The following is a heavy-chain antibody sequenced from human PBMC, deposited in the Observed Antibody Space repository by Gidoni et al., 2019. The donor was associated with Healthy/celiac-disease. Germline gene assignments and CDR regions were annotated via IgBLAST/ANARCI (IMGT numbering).Heavy chain of an antibody. Sequence: QLQLQESGSGLVKPSQTLSLTCAVSGGSISSGGYYWSWIRQPPGKGLEWIGYIYHSGSTYYNPSRKSRVTISVDRSKNQFFLKLSSVTAADTAVYYCARVGQPEAFDIWGQGTMVTVSS. J-gene: IGHJ3*02. CDR2: IYHSGST. CDR1: GGSISSGGYY. D-gene: IGHD3-3*01. V-gene: IGHV4-30-2*01. CDR3: ARVGQPEAFDI.